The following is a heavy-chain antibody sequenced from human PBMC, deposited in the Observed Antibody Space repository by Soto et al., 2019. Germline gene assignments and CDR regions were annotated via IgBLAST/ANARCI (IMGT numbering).Heavy chain of an antibody. Sequence: QAGGSLRLSCAASGFTFSSYAMHWVRQAPGKGLGWVAVISYDGSNKYYADSVKGRFTISRDNSKNTLYLQMNSLRAEDTAVYYCARDTHKQLVPNYYYYGMDVWGQGTTVTVSS. CDR3: ARDTHKQLVPNYYYYGMDV. V-gene: IGHV3-30-3*01. D-gene: IGHD6-13*01. CDR1: GFTFSSYA. CDR2: ISYDGSNK. J-gene: IGHJ6*02.